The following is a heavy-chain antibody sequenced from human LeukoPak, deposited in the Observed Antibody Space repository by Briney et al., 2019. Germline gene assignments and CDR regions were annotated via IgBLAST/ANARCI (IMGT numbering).Heavy chain of an antibody. V-gene: IGHV3-23*01. Sequence: GGSLRLSCAASGFTFSSYAMSWVRQAPGKGLEWVSVISGSGGSTDYADSVKGRFTISRDNSKNTLYLQMNSLRAEDTAVYYCAKDDRIQTRRYSYNYWGQGALVTVSS. CDR2: ISGSGGST. CDR3: AKDDRIQTRRYSYNY. J-gene: IGHJ4*02. D-gene: IGHD5-18*01. CDR1: GFTFSSYA.